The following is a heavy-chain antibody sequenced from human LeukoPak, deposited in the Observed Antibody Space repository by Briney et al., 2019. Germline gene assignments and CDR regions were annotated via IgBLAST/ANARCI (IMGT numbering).Heavy chain of an antibody. CDR2: VNPNSGGT. V-gene: IGHV1-2*02. CDR1: GYTFTGYY. Sequence: ASVKVSCKASGYTFTGYYMHWVRQAPGQGLEWMGWVNPNSGGTNYAQKFQGRVTMTRDTSISTAYMELSRLRSDDTAVYYCARDNDSRDPPHFDYWGQGTLVTVSS. CDR3: ARDNDSRDPPHFDY. J-gene: IGHJ4*02. D-gene: IGHD3-16*01.